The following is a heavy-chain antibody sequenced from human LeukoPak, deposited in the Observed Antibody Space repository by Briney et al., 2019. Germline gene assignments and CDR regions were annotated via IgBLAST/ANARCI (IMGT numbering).Heavy chain of an antibody. D-gene: IGHD6-19*01. Sequence: ASVKVSCKASGYTFTGYYMHWVRQAPGQGLEWMGRINPNSGGTNYAQKFQGSVTMTRDTSISTAYMELSRLRSDDTAVYYCARGRKSSYSSGQSFDYWGQGTLVTVSS. CDR1: GYTFTGYY. J-gene: IGHJ4*02. V-gene: IGHV1-2*06. CDR3: ARGRKSSYSSGQSFDY. CDR2: INPNSGGT.